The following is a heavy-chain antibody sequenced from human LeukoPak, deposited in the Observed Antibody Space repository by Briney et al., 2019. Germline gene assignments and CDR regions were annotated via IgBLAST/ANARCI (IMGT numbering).Heavy chain of an antibody. D-gene: IGHD6-13*01. V-gene: IGHV3-23*01. J-gene: IGHJ4*02. CDR2: ISSSGGST. CDR3: ANPRDSSTWYTFDY. CDR1: GFTFSSYA. Sequence: GGSLRLSCAASGFTFSSYAMSWVRQAPGKGLEWVSGISSSGGSTSYADSVKGRFTISRDNSKNTLYLQMNSLGAEDTAVYYCANPRDSSTWYTFDYWGQGTLVTVSS.